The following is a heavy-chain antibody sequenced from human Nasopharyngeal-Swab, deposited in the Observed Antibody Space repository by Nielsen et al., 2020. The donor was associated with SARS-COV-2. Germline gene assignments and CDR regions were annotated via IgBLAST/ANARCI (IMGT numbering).Heavy chain of an antibody. V-gene: IGHV3-33*01. CDR3: ARDSGAYGSGEIDY. D-gene: IGHD3-10*01. Sequence: WIRQPPGKGLERVAVIWYDGSNKYYADSVKGRFTISRDNSKNTLYLQMNSLRAEDTAVYYCARDSGAYGSGEIDYWGQGTLVTVSS. CDR2: IWYDGSNK. J-gene: IGHJ4*02.